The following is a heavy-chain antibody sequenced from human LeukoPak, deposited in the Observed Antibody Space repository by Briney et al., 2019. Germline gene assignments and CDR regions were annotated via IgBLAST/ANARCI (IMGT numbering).Heavy chain of an antibody. CDR2: IKEDGTEK. Sequence: GGSLRLSCAASGFTFSNYWMGWVRQPPGKGLQWVANIKEDGTEKYYVDSVKGRFTISRDNAKNSVYLQMNSLRVEDTAVYYCAKRPFGADYWGQGTLVTVSS. CDR3: AKRPFGADY. J-gene: IGHJ4*02. D-gene: IGHD3-10*01. CDR1: GFTFSNYW. V-gene: IGHV3-7*01.